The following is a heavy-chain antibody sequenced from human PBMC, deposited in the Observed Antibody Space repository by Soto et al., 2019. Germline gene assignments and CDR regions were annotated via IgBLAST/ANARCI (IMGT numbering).Heavy chain of an antibody. CDR3: ARDSPIRAVPAAIPVDYYYGMDV. CDR2: IWYDGSNK. J-gene: IGHJ6*02. D-gene: IGHD2-2*02. Sequence: QVQLVESGGGVVQPGRSLRLSCAASGFTFSSYGMHWVRQAPGKGLEWVAVIWYDGSNKYYADSVKGRFTISRDNSKNTLYLQMNSLRAEDTAVYYCARDSPIRAVPAAIPVDYYYGMDVWGQGTTVTVSS. CDR1: GFTFSSYG. V-gene: IGHV3-33*01.